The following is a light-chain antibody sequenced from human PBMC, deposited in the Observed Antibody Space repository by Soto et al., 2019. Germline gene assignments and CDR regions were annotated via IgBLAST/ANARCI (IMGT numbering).Light chain of an antibody. V-gene: IGKV1-5*01. CDR2: DTS. CDR3: QQYDTHSWT. CDR1: QFISSW. J-gene: IGKJ1*01. Sequence: EILMTPSPSTLSASVGDRVTITCRASQFISSWLAWYQQKPGKAPRLLIYDTSTLASGVPSRFSDSGSGTEFTLTISSLQPDDFATYYCQQYDTHSWTFGQGTRVEIK.